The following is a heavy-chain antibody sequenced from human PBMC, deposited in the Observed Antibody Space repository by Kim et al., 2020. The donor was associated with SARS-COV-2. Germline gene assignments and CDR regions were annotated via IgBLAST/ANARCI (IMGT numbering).Heavy chain of an antibody. Sequence: GGSLRLSCSASGFTFSSYAMHWVRQAPGKGLEYVSAISSNGGSTYYADSVKGRFTISRDNSKNTLYLQMSSLRAEDTAVYYCVKYGADDRVGANLPEYYFDYWGQGTLVTVSS. J-gene: IGHJ4*02. D-gene: IGHD1-26*01. CDR1: GFTFSSYA. CDR3: VKYGADDRVGANLPEYYFDY. CDR2: ISSNGGST. V-gene: IGHV3-64D*06.